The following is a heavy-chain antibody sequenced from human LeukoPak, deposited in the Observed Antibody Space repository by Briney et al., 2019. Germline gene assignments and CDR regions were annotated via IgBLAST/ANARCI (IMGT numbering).Heavy chain of an antibody. CDR1: GFTFSSYA. V-gene: IGHV3-23*01. CDR3: AKDIHDYGDPYWYLDL. Sequence: PGGSLRLSCAASGFTFSSYAMRWVRQAPGKGLEWVSSITGSGDSTYYADSVKGRFTISRDNSKNTLYLQMNSLRADDTALYYCAKDIHDYGDPYWYLDLWGRGTLVTVSS. CDR2: ITGSGDST. J-gene: IGHJ2*01. D-gene: IGHD4-17*01.